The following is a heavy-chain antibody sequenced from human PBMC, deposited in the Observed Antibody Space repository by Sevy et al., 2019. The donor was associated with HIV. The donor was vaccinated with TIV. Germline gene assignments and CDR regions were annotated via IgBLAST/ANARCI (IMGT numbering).Heavy chain of an antibody. CDR2: ISYDGSNK. D-gene: IGHD6-13*01. V-gene: IGHV3-30*18. Sequence: GGSLRLSCAASGFTFSSYGMHWVRQAPGKGLEWVAVISYDGSNKYYADSVKGRFTISSDNSKNTLYLQMNSLRAEDTAVYYCAKRGIAAAAPFDYWGQGTLVTVSS. CDR3: AKRGIAAAAPFDY. CDR1: GFTFSSYG. J-gene: IGHJ4*02.